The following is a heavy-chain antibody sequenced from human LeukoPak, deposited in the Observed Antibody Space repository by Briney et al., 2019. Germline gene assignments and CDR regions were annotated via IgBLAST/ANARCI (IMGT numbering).Heavy chain of an antibody. CDR2: ISSSSSYI. J-gene: IGHJ4*02. V-gene: IGHV3-21*01. D-gene: IGHD2-15*01. CDR1: GFTFSSYS. Sequence: GGSLRLSCAASGFTFSSYSMNWVRQAPGKGLEWVSSISSSSSYIYYADSVKGRFTISKDNAKNSLYLQMNSLRAEDTAVYYCARDGFGVVVAAMYYFDYWGQGTLVTVSS. CDR3: ARDGFGVVVAAMYYFDY.